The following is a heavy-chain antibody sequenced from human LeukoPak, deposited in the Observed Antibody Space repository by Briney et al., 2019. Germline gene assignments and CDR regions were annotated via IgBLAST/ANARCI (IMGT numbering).Heavy chain of an antibody. CDR2: INPNSGGT. D-gene: IGHD4-17*01. CDR1: GYTFTGYC. CDR3: ARDLYGDYFMGY. J-gene: IGHJ4*02. Sequence: ASVKVSCKASGYTFTGYCMHWVRQAPGQGLEWMGRINPNSGGTNYAQKFQGRVTMTRDTSISTAYMELSRLRSDDTAVYYCARDLYGDYFMGYWGQGTLVTVSS. V-gene: IGHV1-2*06.